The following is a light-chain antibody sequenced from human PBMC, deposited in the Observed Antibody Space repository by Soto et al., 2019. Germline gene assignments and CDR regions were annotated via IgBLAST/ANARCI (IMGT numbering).Light chain of an antibody. CDR2: DNN. J-gene: IGLJ3*02. Sequence: QSVLTQPPSVSAAPGQKVTISGSGSSSNIGNNYVSWYQKLPGTAPKLLIYDNNKRPSGIPDRFSGSKSGTSATLGITGLQTGDEADYYCGTWDSSLSAVGWVFGGGTKLTVL. CDR3: GTWDSSLSAVGWV. V-gene: IGLV1-51*01. CDR1: SSNIGNNY.